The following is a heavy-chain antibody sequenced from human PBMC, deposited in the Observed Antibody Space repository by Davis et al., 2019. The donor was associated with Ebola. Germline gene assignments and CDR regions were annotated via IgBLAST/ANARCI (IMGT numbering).Heavy chain of an antibody. CDR1: GGSFSGYY. Sequence: SETLSLTCAVYGGSFSGYYWSWIRQPPGKGLEWIGEINHSGSTNYNPSLKSRVTISVDTSKNQFSLKLSSVTAADTAVYYCARRTSLRLAVAMDVWGQGTTVTVSS. D-gene: IGHD4-23*01. CDR2: INHSGST. CDR3: ARRTSLRLAVAMDV. V-gene: IGHV4-34*01. J-gene: IGHJ6*02.